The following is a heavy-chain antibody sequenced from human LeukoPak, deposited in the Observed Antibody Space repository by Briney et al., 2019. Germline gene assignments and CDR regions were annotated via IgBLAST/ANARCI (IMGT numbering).Heavy chain of an antibody. CDR2: IYYSGST. CDR3: ATQQWLVQVLDP. CDR1: GGSISSSSYY. J-gene: IGHJ5*02. Sequence: PSETLSLTCTVSGGSISSSSYYWGWIRQPPGKGLEWIGSIYYSGSTYYNPSLKSRVTISVDTSKNQFSLKLSSVTAADTAVYYCATQQWLVQVLDPWGQGTLVTVSS. V-gene: IGHV4-39*07. D-gene: IGHD6-19*01.